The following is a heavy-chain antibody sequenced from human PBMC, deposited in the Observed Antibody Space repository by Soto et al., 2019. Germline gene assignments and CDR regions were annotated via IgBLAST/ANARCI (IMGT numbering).Heavy chain of an antibody. D-gene: IGHD5-18*01. Sequence: QVQLQESGPGLVKPSETLSLTCTVSGGSVSSGSYYWSWIRQPPGKGLEWIGYIYYSGSTNYNPSRKSRVNTSVDTSKNQYSLKLSSVTAADTAVYYCARISGYSYGLPPYFDYWGQGTLVTVSS. CDR3: ARISGYSYGLPPYFDY. J-gene: IGHJ4*02. CDR2: IYYSGST. CDR1: GGSVSSGSYY. V-gene: IGHV4-61*01.